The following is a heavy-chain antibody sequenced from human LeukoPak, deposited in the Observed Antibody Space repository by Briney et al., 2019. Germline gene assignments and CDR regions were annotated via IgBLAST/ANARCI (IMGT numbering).Heavy chain of an antibody. CDR3: ARTHSSSWYGSYFDY. V-gene: IGHV3-66*01. CDR2: IYSGGST. D-gene: IGHD6-13*01. Sequence: GGSLRLSCAASGFTVSSNYMSWVRQAPGKGLEWVSVIYSGGSTYYADSVKGRFTISRDNSKNTLYLQMNSLRAEDTAVYYCARTHSSSWYGSYFDYWGQGTLVTVSS. J-gene: IGHJ4*02. CDR1: GFTVSSNY.